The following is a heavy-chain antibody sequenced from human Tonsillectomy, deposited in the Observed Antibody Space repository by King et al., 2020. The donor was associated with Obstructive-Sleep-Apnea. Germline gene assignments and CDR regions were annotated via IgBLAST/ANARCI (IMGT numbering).Heavy chain of an antibody. V-gene: IGHV4-39*07. D-gene: IGHD6-13*01. CDR3: ARAGYSSPWVY. Sequence: QLQESGPGLVKPSETLSLTCTVSGGSINSGSYYWGWIRQPPGKGLEWIGSIYYSGSTYYNPSLKSRVTISADTSKNQFSLNLSSVTAADTAVYYWARAGYSSPWVYWGQGTLVTVSS. CDR1: GGSINSGSYY. J-gene: IGHJ4*02. CDR2: IYYSGST.